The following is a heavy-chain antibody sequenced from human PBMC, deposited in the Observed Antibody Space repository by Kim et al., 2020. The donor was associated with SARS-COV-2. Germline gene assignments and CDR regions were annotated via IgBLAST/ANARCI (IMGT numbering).Heavy chain of an antibody. J-gene: IGHJ4*02. Sequence: GGSLRLSCAASGFTFSDYYMSWIRQAPGKGLEWVSYISSSSSYTNYADSVKGRFTISRDNAKNSLYLQMNSLRAEDTAVYYCARDFCSGGSCYSSVDYWGQGTLVTVSS. CDR3: ARDFCSGGSCYSSVDY. V-gene: IGHV3-11*06. CDR2: ISSSSSYT. CDR1: GFTFSDYY. D-gene: IGHD2-15*01.